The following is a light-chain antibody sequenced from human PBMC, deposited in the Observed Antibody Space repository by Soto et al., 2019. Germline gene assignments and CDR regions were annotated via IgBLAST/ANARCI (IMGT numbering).Light chain of an antibody. CDR2: EVS. CDR1: RSSVGSYNP. Sequence: QSVLTQPASLSGSPGQSITISCTGTRSSVGSYNPVSWYQQHPGKAPKLMIYEVSKRPSGVSNRFSGSKSGNTASLTISGLQAEDEADYFFFSYADSSPSPVFCGGTKLTVL. CDR3: FSYADSSPSPV. V-gene: IGLV2-23*02. J-gene: IGLJ2*01.